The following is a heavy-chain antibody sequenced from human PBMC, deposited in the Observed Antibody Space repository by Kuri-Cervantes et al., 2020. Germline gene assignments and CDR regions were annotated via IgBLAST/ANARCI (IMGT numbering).Heavy chain of an antibody. D-gene: IGHD6-13*01. CDR2: ISSSGSTI. J-gene: IGHJ6*02. V-gene: IGHV3-11*01. Sequence: GGSLRLSCAASGFTFSDYYMCWIRQAPGKGLEWVSYISSSGSTIYYADSVKGRFTISRDNAKNSLYLQMNSLRAEDTALYHCARQAAVGSYYYGMDVWGQGTTVTVSS. CDR3: ARQAAVGSYYYGMDV. CDR1: GFTFSDYY.